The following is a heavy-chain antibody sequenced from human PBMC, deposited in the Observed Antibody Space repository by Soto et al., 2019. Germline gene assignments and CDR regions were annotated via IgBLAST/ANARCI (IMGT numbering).Heavy chain of an antibody. J-gene: IGHJ5*02. V-gene: IGHV3-53*01. Sequence: PGGSLRLSCAISGFSVSSNYLSWVRQDPGKGLEWVSVHYSGGSTYYADSVQGRFTISRDKSNNTPYLQMRRVRAEDTAVYFCARHRHPRGTVGATSPLDPWGQGTQVTVSS. D-gene: IGHD1-26*01. CDR1: GFSVSSNY. CDR3: ARHRHPRGTVGATSPLDP. CDR2: HYSGGST.